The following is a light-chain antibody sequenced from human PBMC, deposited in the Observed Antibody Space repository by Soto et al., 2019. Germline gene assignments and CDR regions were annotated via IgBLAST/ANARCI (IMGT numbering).Light chain of an antibody. Sequence: EIVLTQSPGTLCLSPGERATLSCRASQSVSSSYLAWYQQKPGQAPRLLIYGASSRATGIPDRFSGSGSGTDFTLTISTLEPEDFAVYYCQQYGSSPYTFGQGTKLEIK. CDR1: QSVSSSY. J-gene: IGKJ2*01. V-gene: IGKV3-20*01. CDR2: GAS. CDR3: QQYGSSPYT.